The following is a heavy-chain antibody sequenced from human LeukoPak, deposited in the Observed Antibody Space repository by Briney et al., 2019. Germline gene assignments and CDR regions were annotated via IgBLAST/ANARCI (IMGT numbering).Heavy chain of an antibody. V-gene: IGHV4-4*07. Sequence: SETLSLTCTVSGGSISSYYWSWIRQPAGKGLEWIGRIYTSGSTNYNPSLKSRVTMSVDTSKNQFSLKLSSVTAADTAVYYCARAMVVLRYFDWLLEDAFDIWGQGTMVTVSS. CDR3: ARAMVVLRYFDWLLEDAFDI. CDR2: IYTSGST. J-gene: IGHJ3*02. D-gene: IGHD3-9*01. CDR1: GGSISSYY.